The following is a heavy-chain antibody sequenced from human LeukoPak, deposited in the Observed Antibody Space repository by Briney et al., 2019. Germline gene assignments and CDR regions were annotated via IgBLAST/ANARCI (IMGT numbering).Heavy chain of an antibody. V-gene: IGHV3-74*01. J-gene: IGHJ4*02. D-gene: IGHD2-21*02. CDR3: AKDPRAYCGGDCYGAFDC. CDR1: GFDFSSNW. CDR2: IKGDGIST. Sequence: PGGSLRLSCAASGFDFSSNWMHWVRHAPGQGLVWVSRIKGDGISTNYADSVKGRFTISRDNSKNTLYLQMNSLRAEDTAVYYCAKDPRAYCGGDCYGAFDCWGQGTLVTVSS.